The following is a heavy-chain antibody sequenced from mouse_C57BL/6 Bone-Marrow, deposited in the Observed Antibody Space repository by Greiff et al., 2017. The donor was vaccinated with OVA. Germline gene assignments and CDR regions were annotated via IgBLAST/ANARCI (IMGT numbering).Heavy chain of an antibody. V-gene: IGHV1-64*01. CDR1: GYTFTSYW. J-gene: IGHJ1*03. D-gene: IGHD2-3*01. Sequence: QVQLKESGAELVKPGASVKLSCKASGYTFTSYWMHWVKQRPGQGLEWIGMIHPNSGSTNYNEKFKSKATLTVDKSSSTAYMQLSSLTSEDSAVYYCARWLLRYFDVWGTGTTVTVSS. CDR2: IHPNSGST. CDR3: ARWLLRYFDV.